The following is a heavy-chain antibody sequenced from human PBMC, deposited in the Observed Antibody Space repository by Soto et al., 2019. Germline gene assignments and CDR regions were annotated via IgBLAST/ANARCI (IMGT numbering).Heavy chain of an antibody. J-gene: IGHJ6*02. D-gene: IGHD3-16*01. Sequence: EVQLLESGGDLLKPGGSLRLSCAASGFTFSTYALTWVRQAPGKGLEWVATISGSGDYTYYGDSVKGRCSLSRDNSKHTVSLQMNSLRAEDTAIYYCAKDQANYAPDGVDVWGQGTTVTVSS. CDR3: AKDQANYAPDGVDV. CDR1: GFTFSTYA. V-gene: IGHV3-23*01. CDR2: ISGSGDYT.